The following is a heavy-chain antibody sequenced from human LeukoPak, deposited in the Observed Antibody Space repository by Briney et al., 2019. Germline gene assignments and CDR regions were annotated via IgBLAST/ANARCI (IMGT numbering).Heavy chain of an antibody. D-gene: IGHD4-17*01. Sequence: ASVKVSCKASGYTFTDYYMHWVRQAPGQGLEWMGWFNPNSGGTNYAQNFQGRVTMTRDTSITTAYMDLSSLGSDDTAVYYCARVSYISTAYGDPNWYFDLWGRGTLVTVSS. J-gene: IGHJ2*01. V-gene: IGHV1-2*02. CDR1: GYTFTDYY. CDR2: FNPNSGGT. CDR3: ARVSYISTAYGDPNWYFDL.